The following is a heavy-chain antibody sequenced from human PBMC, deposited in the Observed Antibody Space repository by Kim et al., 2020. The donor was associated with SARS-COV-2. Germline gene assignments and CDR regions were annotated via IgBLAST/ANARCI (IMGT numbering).Heavy chain of an antibody. Sequence: RYSPSFKGQATISADWFVSTAYLQWSSLKASDTAMYYCARHTRSVPFDYWGQGTLVTVSS. D-gene: IGHD1-1*01. CDR3: ARHTRSVPFDY. V-gene: IGHV5-51*01. J-gene: IGHJ4*02.